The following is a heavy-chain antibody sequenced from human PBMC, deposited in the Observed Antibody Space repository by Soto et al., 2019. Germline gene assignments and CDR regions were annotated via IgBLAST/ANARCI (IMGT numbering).Heavy chain of an antibody. V-gene: IGHV4-59*01. J-gene: IGHJ4*02. CDR1: GGSISSYY. CDR2: IYYSGIT. D-gene: IGHD2-8*02. CDR3: ARGGGVYYCDY. Sequence: PSETLSLTCTVSGGSISSYYWSWIRQPPGKGLEWIGYIYYSGITDYNPSLKSRVTISVDTSKSQFSLKLSSVTAADTAVYYCARGGGVYYCDYWGQGTLVTVS.